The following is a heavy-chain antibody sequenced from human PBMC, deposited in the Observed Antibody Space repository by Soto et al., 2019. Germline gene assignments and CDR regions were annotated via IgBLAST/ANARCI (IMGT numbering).Heavy chain of an antibody. CDR3: VRPFDSSGWYEY. Sequence: GESLKISRHSAGYSFTNYWIGLGRQTPGKGLEWMGMIYPGDSDTRYSPSFQGQVTISADKSISAAFLQWSSLKASDTDMYDCVRPFDSSGWYEYWGQGTLVTVSS. V-gene: IGHV5-51*01. CDR1: GYSFTNYW. J-gene: IGHJ4*02. CDR2: IYPGDSDT. D-gene: IGHD6-19*01.